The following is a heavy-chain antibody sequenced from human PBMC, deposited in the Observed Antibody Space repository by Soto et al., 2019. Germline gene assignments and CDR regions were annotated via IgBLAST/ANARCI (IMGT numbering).Heavy chain of an antibody. D-gene: IGHD2-2*01. CDR2: INHSGST. CDR1: GGSFSGYY. V-gene: IGHV4-34*01. CDR3: ARGARIVVVPAAIYYFDY. Sequence: ASETLSLTCAVYGGSFSGYYWSWIRQPPGKGLEWIGEINHSGSTNYNPSLKSRVTISVDTSKNQFSLKLSSVTAADTAVYYCARGARIVVVPAAIYYFDYWGQGTLVTVSS. J-gene: IGHJ4*02.